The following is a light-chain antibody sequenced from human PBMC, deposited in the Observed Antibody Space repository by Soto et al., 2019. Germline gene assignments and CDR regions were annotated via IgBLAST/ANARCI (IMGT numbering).Light chain of an antibody. V-gene: IGKV1-5*03. CDR3: QQYSGLST. Sequence: DIQMTQSPSTLSASVGDRVTITCRASESISSWLAWYQQKPGKAPKLLIYKASTLKSGVPSRFSGSGSGTEFTLTISSLQPDDFAMYYCQQYSGLSTFGQGTKVDIK. J-gene: IGKJ1*01. CDR1: ESISSW. CDR2: KAS.